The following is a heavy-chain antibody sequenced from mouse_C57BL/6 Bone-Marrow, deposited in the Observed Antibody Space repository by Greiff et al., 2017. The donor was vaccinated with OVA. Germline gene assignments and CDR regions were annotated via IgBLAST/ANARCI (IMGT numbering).Heavy chain of an antibody. D-gene: IGHD2-5*01. CDR3: ARHEGGPWSNYFAWFAY. V-gene: IGHV1-62-2*01. J-gene: IGHJ3*01. Sequence: QVQLKESGAELVKPGASVKLSCKASGYTFTEYTIHWVKQRSGQGLEWIGWFYPGSGSIKYNEKFKDKATLTADKSSSTVYMELSRLTSEDSAVYFCARHEGGPWSNYFAWFAYWGQGTLVTVSA. CDR1: GYTFTEYT. CDR2: FYPGSGSI.